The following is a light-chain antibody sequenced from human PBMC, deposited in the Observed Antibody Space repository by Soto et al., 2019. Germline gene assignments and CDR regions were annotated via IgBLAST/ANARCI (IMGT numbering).Light chain of an antibody. CDR3: QQYGSSTVYT. Sequence: EIVLTQSPGTLSLSPGERATLSCRASQSVSSSYLAWYQQKPGQAPRLLIYGASSRATGIPDRFSGSGSGTDFTITISRLEPDDFAVYYCQQYGSSTVYTFGEGTKLEIK. J-gene: IGKJ2*01. CDR2: GAS. V-gene: IGKV3-20*01. CDR1: QSVSSSY.